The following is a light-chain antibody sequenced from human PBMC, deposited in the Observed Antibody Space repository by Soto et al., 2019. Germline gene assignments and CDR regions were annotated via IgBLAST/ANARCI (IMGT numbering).Light chain of an antibody. CDR3: QKYNSAHLT. V-gene: IGKV1-27*01. CDR2: AAS. Sequence: DIHMTQWPSYHSATVGDRVTITCRAILPISNYLAWYQQKPGKIPNLLIYAASTLQAGVPSRFSGSGSGTDFTLTISSLQPEAVAAYYCQKYNSAHLTFGGGTKVDIK. J-gene: IGKJ4*01. CDR1: LPISNY.